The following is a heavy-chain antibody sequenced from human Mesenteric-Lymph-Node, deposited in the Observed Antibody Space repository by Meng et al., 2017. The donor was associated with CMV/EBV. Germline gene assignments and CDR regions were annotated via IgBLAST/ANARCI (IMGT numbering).Heavy chain of an antibody. J-gene: IGHJ6*02. D-gene: IGHD3-22*01. CDR2: ISSSSTI. V-gene: IGHV3-69-1*01. Sequence: GESLKISCAASGFTFSDYYMNWVRQAPGKGLEWVSSISSSSTIYYADSVKGRFTISRDNAKNSLYLQMNSLRAEDTAVYYCARDDKSTYGMDVWGQGTTVTVSS. CDR3: ARDDKSTYGMDV. CDR1: GFTFSDYY.